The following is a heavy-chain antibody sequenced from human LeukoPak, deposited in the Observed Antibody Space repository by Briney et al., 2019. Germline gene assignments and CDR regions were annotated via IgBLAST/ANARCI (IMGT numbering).Heavy chain of an antibody. D-gene: IGHD6-13*01. CDR1: GGSISRYY. Sequence: PSETLSLTCTVSGGSISRYYWSWIRQSPRKGLEWIGYIYYSGSTNYNPSLKSRVTISLDTSKNQFSLKMSSVTAADTAVYYCARGYGYTVNFDYWGQGTLATVSS. V-gene: IGHV4-59*08. J-gene: IGHJ4*02. CDR2: IYYSGST. CDR3: ARGYGYTVNFDY.